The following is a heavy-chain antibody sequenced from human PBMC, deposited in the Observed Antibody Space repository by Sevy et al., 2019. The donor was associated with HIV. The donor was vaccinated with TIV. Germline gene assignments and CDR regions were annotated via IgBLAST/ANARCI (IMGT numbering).Heavy chain of an antibody. D-gene: IGHD3-3*01. CDR1: GFTFSSYW. CDR2: IKQDGSEK. CDR3: ARRFLEWELSTVYYYYYMDV. J-gene: IGHJ6*03. Sequence: GESLKISCAASGFTFSSYWMSWVRQAPGKGLEWVANIKQDGSEKYYVDSVKGRFTISRDNAKNSLYLQMNSLRAEDTAVYYCARRFLEWELSTVYYYYYMDVWGKGTTVTVSS. V-gene: IGHV3-7*01.